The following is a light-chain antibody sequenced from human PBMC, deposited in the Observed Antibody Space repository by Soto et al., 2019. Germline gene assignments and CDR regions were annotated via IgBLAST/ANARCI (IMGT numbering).Light chain of an antibody. CDR3: QQYGDLPLT. Sequence: DIVLTQSPDTLSLSPGARVTLSCRASQTVINSHVDGYRQQPGQPPRLRIQGASSRATGVVDRFSGDGSGKDFTLTISRLDPEDFSVYFCQQYGDLPLTFGRGTRLEMK. CDR1: QTVINSH. V-gene: IGKV3-20*01. CDR2: GAS. J-gene: IGKJ2*01.